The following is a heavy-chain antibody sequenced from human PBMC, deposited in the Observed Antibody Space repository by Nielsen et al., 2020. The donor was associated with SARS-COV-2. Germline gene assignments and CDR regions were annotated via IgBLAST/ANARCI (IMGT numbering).Heavy chain of an antibody. CDR1: GFTFSSYW. CDR2: IKQDGSEK. Sequence: GESLKISCAASGFTFSSYWMSWVRQAPGKGLEWVANIKQDGSEKYYVDSVKGRFTISRDNAKRLLSLQMNSLTAEDTAIYYCARVAFWSGYDYWGQGALVTVSS. V-gene: IGHV3-7*01. CDR3: ARVAFWSGYDY. J-gene: IGHJ4*02. D-gene: IGHD3-3*01.